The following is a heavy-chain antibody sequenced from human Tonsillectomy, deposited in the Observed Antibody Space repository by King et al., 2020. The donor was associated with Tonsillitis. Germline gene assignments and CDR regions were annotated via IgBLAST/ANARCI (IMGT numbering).Heavy chain of an antibody. Sequence: QLQESGPGLVKPSETLSLTCTVSGGSISNSNYFWDWIRQPPGKGLEWIGSIYYSGSTYYNPPLKSRVTISLDTSKNHFSLRLTPVTAADTAVYYCARRSSGSYSDNWFDPWGQGTLVTVSS. J-gene: IGHJ5*02. V-gene: IGHV4-39*07. CDR1: GGSISNSNYF. CDR2: IYYSGST. CDR3: ARRSSGSYSDNWFDP. D-gene: IGHD1-26*01.